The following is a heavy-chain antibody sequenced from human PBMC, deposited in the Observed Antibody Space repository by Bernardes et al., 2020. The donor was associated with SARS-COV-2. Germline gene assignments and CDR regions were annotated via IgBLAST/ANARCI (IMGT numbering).Heavy chain of an antibody. CDR1: GGSLSGYY. D-gene: IGHD3-16*01. J-gene: IGHJ2*01. CDR2: INYSGTT. CDR3: ARAVWGVWHFDL. V-gene: IGHV4-34*01. Sequence: SETLSLTCAVYGGSLSGYYWNWIRQPPGKGLEWIGEINYSGTTNYNPSLKGRVTISVDTSKNQFSLKLNSVTAADTAVYYCARAVWGVWHFDLWGRGNLVTVSS.